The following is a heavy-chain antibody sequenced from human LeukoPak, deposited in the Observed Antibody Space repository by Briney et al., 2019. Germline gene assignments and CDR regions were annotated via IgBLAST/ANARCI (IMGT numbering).Heavy chain of an antibody. V-gene: IGHV3-9*01. D-gene: IGHD1-14*01. Sequence: GGSLRLSCAASGFTFDDYTMHWVRQAPGKGLEWVSGISWNSGSIGYADSVKGRFTISRDNAKNSLYLQMSSLRGEDTALYYCAKDRRNDFDYWGQGTLVTVSS. CDR3: AKDRRNDFDY. CDR2: ISWNSGSI. J-gene: IGHJ4*02. CDR1: GFTFDDYT.